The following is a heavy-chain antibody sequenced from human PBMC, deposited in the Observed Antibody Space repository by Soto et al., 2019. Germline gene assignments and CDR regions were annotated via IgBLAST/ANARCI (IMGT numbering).Heavy chain of an antibody. V-gene: IGHV3-30-3*01. CDR1: GFTFSDYA. D-gene: IGHD3-22*01. Sequence: QVQLVESGGGVVQPGRSLRLSCAASGFTFSDYAMHWVRQAPGKGLEWVTVISYDGSNKYYADSVKGRFTISRDNSKNTLYLQMNSLSAEDTSVYYCARVKDSSGYRFDYWGQGTLVTVSS. CDR3: ARVKDSSGYRFDY. J-gene: IGHJ4*02. CDR2: ISYDGSNK.